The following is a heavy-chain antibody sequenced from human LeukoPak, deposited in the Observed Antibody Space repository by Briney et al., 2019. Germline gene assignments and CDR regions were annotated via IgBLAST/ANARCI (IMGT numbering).Heavy chain of an antibody. Sequence: PSETLSLTCTVSGGPISSSSYYWGWIRQPPGKGLEWIGSIYYSGSTYYNPSLKSRVTISVDRSKNQFSLKLSSVTAADTAVYYCARDSGSPRDWFDPWGQGTLVTVSS. J-gene: IGHJ5*02. V-gene: IGHV4-39*07. CDR2: IYYSGST. CDR1: GGPISSSSYY. D-gene: IGHD1-26*01. CDR3: ARDSGSPRDWFDP.